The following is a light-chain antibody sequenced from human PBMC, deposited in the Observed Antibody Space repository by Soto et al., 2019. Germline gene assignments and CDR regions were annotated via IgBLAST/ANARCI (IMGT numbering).Light chain of an antibody. Sequence: QSALTQPASVSGSPGQSITISCTGTSSDVGTYNLVSWYQHHPGKAPKVMVYEGTKRPSGVSNRFSGSKSGNTASLTISGLQAEDEADYYCSSYTTSSTRVFGPGTKVTVL. CDR2: EGT. CDR3: SSYTTSSTRV. V-gene: IGLV2-14*02. CDR1: SSDVGTYNL. J-gene: IGLJ1*01.